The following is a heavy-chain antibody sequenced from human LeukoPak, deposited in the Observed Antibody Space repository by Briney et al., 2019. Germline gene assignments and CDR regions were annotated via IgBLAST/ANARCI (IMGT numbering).Heavy chain of an antibody. CDR2: INHGGST. CDR3: ARYLDYGGNSRVFQH. Sequence: SETLSLTCAVYGGSLSAYYWTWIRQPPGKGLEWIGEINHGGSTNYNPSLKSRVTISIDTSKNQFPLKLSSVTAADTAFYYCARYLDYGGNSRVFQHWGQGTLVTVSS. V-gene: IGHV4-34*01. D-gene: IGHD4-23*01. J-gene: IGHJ1*01. CDR1: GGSLSAYY.